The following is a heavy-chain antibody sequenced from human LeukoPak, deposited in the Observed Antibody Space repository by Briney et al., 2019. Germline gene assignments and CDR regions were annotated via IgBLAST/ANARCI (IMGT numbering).Heavy chain of an antibody. D-gene: IGHD3-10*01. J-gene: IGHJ4*02. CDR1: GFTVGSNY. CDR3: ATEGRGVHFDY. V-gene: IGHV3-53*01. CDR2: VYSGGST. Sequence: GGSLRLSCAASGFTVGSNYMNWVRQAPGKGLEWVSVVYSGGSTYYADSVKGRFTISRDNAKISLYLQMNSLRAEDTAVYYCATEGRGVHFDYWGQGTLVTVSS.